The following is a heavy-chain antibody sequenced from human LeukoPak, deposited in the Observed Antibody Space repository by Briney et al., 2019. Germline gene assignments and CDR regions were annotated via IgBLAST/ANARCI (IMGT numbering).Heavy chain of an antibody. D-gene: IGHD6-19*01. CDR1: GFSFSSYA. CDR2: ISSSGSTI. J-gene: IGHJ4*02. CDR3: ARAGSIAVAGFDY. V-gene: IGHV3-48*03. Sequence: QSGGSLRLSCAASGFSFSSYAMNWVRQAPGKGLEWVSYISSSGSTIYYADSVKGRFTISRDNAKNSLYLQMNSLRAEDTAVYYCARAGSIAVAGFDYWGQGTLVTVSS.